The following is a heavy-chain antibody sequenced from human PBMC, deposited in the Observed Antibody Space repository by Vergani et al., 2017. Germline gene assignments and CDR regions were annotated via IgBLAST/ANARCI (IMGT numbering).Heavy chain of an antibody. CDR3: AREKGVGATIGKLFDY. CDR1: GYTFTSYY. V-gene: IGHV1-46*01. J-gene: IGHJ4*02. D-gene: IGHD1-26*01. Sequence: QVQLVQSGAEVKKPGASVKVSCKASGYTFTSYYMHWVRQAPGQGLEWMGIINPSGGSTSYAQQFQGRVTMTRDTSTSTVYMELSSLRSEDTAVDYCAREKGVGATIGKLFDYWGQGTLVTVSS. CDR2: INPSGGST.